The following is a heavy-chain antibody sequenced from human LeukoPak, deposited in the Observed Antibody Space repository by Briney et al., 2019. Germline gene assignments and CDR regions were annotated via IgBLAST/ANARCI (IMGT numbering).Heavy chain of an antibody. CDR1: GGSISSYY. Sequence: SETLSLTCTVSGGSISSYYWSWIRQPAGKGLEWIGRIYTSGGTNYNPSLKSRVTMSVDTSKNQFSLKLSSVTAADTAVYYCARDSSYYGSDPPPFDYWGQGTLVTVSS. CDR3: ARDSSYYGSDPPPFDY. V-gene: IGHV4-4*07. D-gene: IGHD3-10*01. J-gene: IGHJ4*02. CDR2: IYTSGGT.